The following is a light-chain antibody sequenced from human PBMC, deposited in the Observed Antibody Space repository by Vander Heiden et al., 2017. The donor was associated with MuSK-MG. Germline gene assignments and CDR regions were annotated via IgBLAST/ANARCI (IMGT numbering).Light chain of an antibody. CDR2: ATS. V-gene: IGKV1-39*01. J-gene: IGKJ2*01. Sequence: DIQMTQSPSSLSASVGDRVTITCRASQSISRFLNWYQQKPGKAPKLLIYATSSLQSGVPSRFSGSGYGTDFTLTISSRQPEDFATYYCQQAYIDPAYTFGQGTKMEIK. CDR1: QSISRF. CDR3: QQAYIDPAYT.